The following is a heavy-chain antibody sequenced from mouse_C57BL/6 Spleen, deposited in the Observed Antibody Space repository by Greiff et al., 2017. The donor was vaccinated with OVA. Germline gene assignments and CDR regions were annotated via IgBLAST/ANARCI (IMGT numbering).Heavy chain of an antibody. CDR1: GYTFTDYY. V-gene: IGHV1-26*01. Sequence: EVKLQQSGPELVKPGASVKISCKASGYTFTDYYMNWVKQSHGKSLEWIGDINPNNGGTSYNQKFKGKATLTVDKSSSTAYMELRSLTSEDSAVYYCARSQAGYFDYWGQGTTLTVSS. D-gene: IGHD4-1*01. CDR3: ARSQAGYFDY. CDR2: INPNNGGT. J-gene: IGHJ2*01.